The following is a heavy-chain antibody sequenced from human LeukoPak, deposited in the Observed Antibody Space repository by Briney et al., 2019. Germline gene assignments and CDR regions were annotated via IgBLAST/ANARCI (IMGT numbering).Heavy chain of an antibody. V-gene: IGHV1-18*01. J-gene: IGHJ4*02. CDR2: ISAYNGNT. CDR1: GYTFTSYG. CDR3: ATVGADYSSGPQGDY. Sequence: ASVKVSCKASGYTFTSYGISWVRQAPGQGLEWMGWISAYNGNTNYAQKFQGRVTMTEDTSTDTAYMELSSLRSEDTAVYYCATVGADYSSGPQGDYWGQGTLVTVSS. D-gene: IGHD6-19*01.